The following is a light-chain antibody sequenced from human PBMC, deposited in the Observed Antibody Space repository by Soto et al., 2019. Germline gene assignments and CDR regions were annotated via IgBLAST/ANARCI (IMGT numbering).Light chain of an antibody. Sequence: EIVLTQSPGTLSLSPGERATLSCRASQTVVSSYLAWYQQKPGQAPRLLIYGASTRASGIPDRFSGSASGTDFTLTISRLEPEDFAVYYCQQYGKTFGQGTKVDNK. V-gene: IGKV3-20*01. J-gene: IGKJ1*01. CDR2: GAS. CDR3: QQYGKT. CDR1: QTVVSSY.